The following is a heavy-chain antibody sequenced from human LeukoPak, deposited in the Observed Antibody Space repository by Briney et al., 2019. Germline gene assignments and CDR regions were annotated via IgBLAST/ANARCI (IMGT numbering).Heavy chain of an antibody. V-gene: IGHV3-53*01. CDR1: GFTVSSNY. CDR2: IYSGGST. CDR3: ARDGYGGNSYFDY. J-gene: IGHJ4*02. D-gene: IGHD4-23*01. Sequence: GGSLRLSCAASGFTVSSNYMSWVRQAPGKGLEWVSVIYSGGSTYYADSVKGRFTISRDNSKNTLYLQMNSLRAEDTAVYYCARDGYGGNSYFDYWGQGTLVTASS.